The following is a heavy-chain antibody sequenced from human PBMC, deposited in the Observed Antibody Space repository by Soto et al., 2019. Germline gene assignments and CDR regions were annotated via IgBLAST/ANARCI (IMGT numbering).Heavy chain of an antibody. J-gene: IGHJ6*02. Sequence: PWGSLRLSCAASGFTFSSYGMSWVRQAPGKGLEWVSLISWDGGSTYYADSVKGRFTISRDNTKNSLYLQMNSLRTEDTALYYCAKDRGYSYGLYYYYGMDVWGQGTTVTVS. CDR2: ISWDGGST. V-gene: IGHV3-43*02. CDR1: GFTFSSYG. D-gene: IGHD5-18*01. CDR3: AKDRGYSYGLYYYYGMDV.